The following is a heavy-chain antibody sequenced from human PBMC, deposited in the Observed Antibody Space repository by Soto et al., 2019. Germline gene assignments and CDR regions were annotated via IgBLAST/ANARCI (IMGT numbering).Heavy chain of an antibody. V-gene: IGHV4-31*03. Sequence: QVKLQESGPRLVKPSQTLSLTCTVSGDSLISTHNYWAWLRHLPGKGLEWLGYLYYTGGTYFNPSLRSRLSMAVDTSTNQFSRNLSSVTVADTAVYYCAREGHLREQYNGFDLWGQGTRVTVSS. CDR1: GDSLISTHNY. D-gene: IGHD4-4*01. J-gene: IGHJ5*02. CDR2: LYYTGGT. CDR3: AREGHLREQYNGFDL.